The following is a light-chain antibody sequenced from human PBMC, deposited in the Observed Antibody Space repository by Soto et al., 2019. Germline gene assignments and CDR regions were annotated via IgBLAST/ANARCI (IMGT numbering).Light chain of an antibody. CDR3: QQYNNWPPWT. J-gene: IGKJ1*01. V-gene: IGKV3-20*01. Sequence: EIVFTQSPGTLSLSPGERGTLACRANQSISSSYLAWYQQRPGQAPRLIIYGASSRATGIPDRFSGSGSGTEFTLTISRLEPEDFAVYYCQQYNNWPPWTFGRGTKVDIK. CDR1: QSISSSY. CDR2: GAS.